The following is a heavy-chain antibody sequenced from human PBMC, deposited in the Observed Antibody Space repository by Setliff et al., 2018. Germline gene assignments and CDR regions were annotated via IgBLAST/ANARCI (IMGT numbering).Heavy chain of an antibody. D-gene: IGHD3-22*01. V-gene: IGHV3-33*01. CDR3: ARAHRYFSDTSGYFYDQGRSAFDV. J-gene: IGHJ3*01. Sequence: LRLSCEVSGFTFSAHGMHWVRQAPGKGPEWVAVIWFDGRKTQYGDSVKGRFTVSRDNSKDMLYLHMNSLGAEDTALYYCARAHRYFSDTSGYFYDQGRSAFDVWGQGTMVTVSS. CDR2: IWFDGRKT. CDR1: GFTFSAHG.